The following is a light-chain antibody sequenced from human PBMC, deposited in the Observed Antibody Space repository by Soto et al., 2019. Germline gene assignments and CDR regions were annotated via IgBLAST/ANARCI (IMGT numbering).Light chain of an antibody. V-gene: IGLV1-40*01. Sequence: QPVLTQPPSVSGAPVQRVTISCTGSSSNIGAGYDVHWYQQLPGTAPKLLIYGNSNRPSGVPDRFSGSKSGTSASLAITGLQAEDEADYYCQSYDSSLSGGVVFGGGTKLTVL. CDR1: SSNIGAGYD. CDR3: QSYDSSLSGGVV. J-gene: IGLJ2*01. CDR2: GNS.